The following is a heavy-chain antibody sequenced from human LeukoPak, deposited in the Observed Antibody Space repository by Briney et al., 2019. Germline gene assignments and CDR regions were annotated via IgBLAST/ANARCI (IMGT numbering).Heavy chain of an antibody. CDR2: IIPIFGTA. Sequence: SVKVSCKASGYTFTSYGISWVRQAPGQGLEWMGGIIPIFGTANYVQKFQGRVTITADKSTSTAYMELSSLRSEDTAVYYCARGSSSGWYGYYYYYMDVWGKGTTVTVSS. CDR1: GYTFTSYG. D-gene: IGHD6-19*01. CDR3: ARGSSSGWYGYYYYYMDV. J-gene: IGHJ6*03. V-gene: IGHV1-69*06.